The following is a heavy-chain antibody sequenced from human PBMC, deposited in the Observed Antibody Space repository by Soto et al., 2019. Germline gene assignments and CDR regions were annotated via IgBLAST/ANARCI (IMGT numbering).Heavy chain of an antibody. V-gene: IGHV4-34*01. CDR1: GESFSAYY. D-gene: IGHD2-2*01. CDR2: INHSGST. Sequence: SETLSLTYAVYGESFSAYYWSWIRQPPGKGLEWIGEINHSGSTNYNPSLKSRVTISVDTSKNQFSLKLSSVTAADTAVYYCARGDIVVVPAARYYYYYMDVWGKGTTVTVSS. CDR3: ARGDIVVVPAARYYYYYMDV. J-gene: IGHJ6*03.